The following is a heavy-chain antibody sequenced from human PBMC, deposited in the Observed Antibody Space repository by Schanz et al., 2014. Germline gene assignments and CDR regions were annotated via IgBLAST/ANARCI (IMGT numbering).Heavy chain of an antibody. CDR1: GGTFNSYT. V-gene: IGHV1-69*08. Sequence: QVQLVQSGAEVKKPGSSMKVSCKASGGTFNSYTINWVRQAPGQGLEWMGRIIPILGIANYAQKFQGRVTMTTDTSTGTAYMELSSLRSEDTAVYYCAREVGLYDRGWFDPWGQGTLVIVSS. CDR2: IIPILGIA. J-gene: IGHJ5*02. D-gene: IGHD3-22*01. CDR3: AREVGLYDRGWFDP.